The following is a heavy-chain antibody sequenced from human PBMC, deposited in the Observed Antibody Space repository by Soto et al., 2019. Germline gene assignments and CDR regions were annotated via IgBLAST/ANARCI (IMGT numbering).Heavy chain of an antibody. V-gene: IGHV4-31*03. Sequence: QVQLQESGPGLVKPSQTLSLTCTVSSVSISSGGNWWSWIRQHPGKGLEWIGHICYRGSTYFNPSLKSRISISVDTSKNQFSLKLSSVTAADTAVYYCAREATPGWFDPWGQGTLVTVSS. CDR2: ICYRGST. J-gene: IGHJ5*02. CDR1: SVSISSGGNW. CDR3: AREATPGWFDP. D-gene: IGHD5-12*01.